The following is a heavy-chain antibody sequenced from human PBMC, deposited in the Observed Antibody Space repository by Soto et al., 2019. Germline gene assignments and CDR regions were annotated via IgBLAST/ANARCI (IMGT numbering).Heavy chain of an antibody. CDR3: AGSIAARRTPRAPAGMDV. Sequence: QVQLQESGPGLVKPSQTLSLTCTVSGGSISSGGYYWSWIRQHPGKGLEWIGYIYYSGSTYYNPSLKSRVTISVDTSKNQFSMKLSSVTAADTAVYYCAGSIAARRTPRAPAGMDVWGQGTTVTVSS. D-gene: IGHD6-6*01. CDR2: IYYSGST. CDR1: GGSISSGGYY. V-gene: IGHV4-31*03. J-gene: IGHJ6*02.